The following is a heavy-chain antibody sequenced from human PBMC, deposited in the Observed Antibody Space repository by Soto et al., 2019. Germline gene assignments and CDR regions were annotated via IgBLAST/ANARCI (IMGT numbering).Heavy chain of an antibody. V-gene: IGHV1-69*13. CDR2: IVPIYRTA. CDR1: GGTFSSYR. D-gene: IGHD6-13*01. J-gene: IGHJ4*02. CDR3: ARDSGAKLSSS. Sequence: SVKVSCKASGGTFSSYRFNWVRQARGQGLEWLGGIVPIYRTADYAQKFQGRVTITADESTRTVYMELSSLKSQDTALYYCARDSGAKLSSSWGQGTLVTV.